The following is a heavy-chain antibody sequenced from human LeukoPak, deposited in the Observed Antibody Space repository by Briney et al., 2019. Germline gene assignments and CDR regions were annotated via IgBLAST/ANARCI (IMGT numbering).Heavy chain of an antibody. D-gene: IGHD2/OR15-2a*01. J-gene: IGHJ4*02. CDR1: GYTFTNYH. V-gene: IGHV1-46*01. CDR2: INPSGGST. CDR3: AKYGHSPYFDS. Sequence: GASVKVSCKASGYTFTNYHIHWVRQAPGQGLEWMGIINPSGGSTSNAQKFQGRVTMTRDMSTSTVNMELSSLRSEDMAVYYCAKYGHSPYFDSWGQGTLVTVSS.